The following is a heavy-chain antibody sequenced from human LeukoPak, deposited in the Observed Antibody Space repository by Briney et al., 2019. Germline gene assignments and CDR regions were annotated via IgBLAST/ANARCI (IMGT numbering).Heavy chain of an antibody. D-gene: IGHD3-3*01. J-gene: IGHJ4*02. CDR1: GFTFSSYA. V-gene: IGHV3-30-3*01. Sequence: PGGSLRLSCAASGFTFSSYAMHWVRQAPGKGLEWVAVISYDGSNKYYADSVKGRFTISRDNSKNTLYLQMNSLRAEDTAVYYRAGAERFLEWFFDYWGQGTLVTVSS. CDR2: ISYDGSNK. CDR3: AGAERFLEWFFDY.